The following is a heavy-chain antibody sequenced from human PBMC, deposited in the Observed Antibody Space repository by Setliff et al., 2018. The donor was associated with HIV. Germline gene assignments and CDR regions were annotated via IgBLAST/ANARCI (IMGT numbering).Heavy chain of an antibody. CDR2: IYYSGST. V-gene: IGHV4-59*01. J-gene: IGHJ4*02. CDR3: TKGRLGQADY. D-gene: IGHD4-17*01. Sequence: SETLSLTCAVSGDSISASYRNWIRQFPGGGLEWIGYIYYSGSTKYNPSLKRRVTISIDKSRKYFSLKLPSVTAADTAMYFCTKGRLGQADYWGQGTLVTVSS. CDR1: GDSISASY.